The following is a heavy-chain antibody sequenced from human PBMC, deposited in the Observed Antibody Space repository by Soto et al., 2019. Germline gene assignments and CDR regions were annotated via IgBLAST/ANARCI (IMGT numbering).Heavy chain of an antibody. CDR2: INAGNGNT. CDR3: ARDPTGVYYFAY. Sequence: QVQLVQSGAEVKKPGASVKVSCKASGYTFTSYAMHWVRQAPGQRLEWMGWINAGNGNTKYSQKFQGRVTITRDTSASTAYMELSSLRSEDTAVYYCARDPTGVYYFAYWGQGTLVTVSS. V-gene: IGHV1-3*01. D-gene: IGHD7-27*01. CDR1: GYTFTSYA. J-gene: IGHJ4*02.